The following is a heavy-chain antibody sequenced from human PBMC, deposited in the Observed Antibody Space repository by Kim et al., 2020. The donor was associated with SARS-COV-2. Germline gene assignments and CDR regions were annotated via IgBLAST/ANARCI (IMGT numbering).Heavy chain of an antibody. CDR1: GFTFSSYA. CDR2: ISYDGSNK. J-gene: IGHJ3*02. Sequence: GGSLRLSCAASGFTFSSYAMHWVRQAPGKGLEWVAFISYDGSNKYYADSVKGRFTISRDNSKNTLYLQMNSLRAEDTTVYYCARGYSSSWYGAFDIWGQGTMVTVSS. D-gene: IGHD6-13*01. V-gene: IGHV3-30-3*01. CDR3: ARGYSSSWYGAFDI.